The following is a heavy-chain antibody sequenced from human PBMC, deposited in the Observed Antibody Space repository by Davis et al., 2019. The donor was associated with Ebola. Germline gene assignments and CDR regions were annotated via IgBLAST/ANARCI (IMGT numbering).Heavy chain of an antibody. V-gene: IGHV4-39*01. CDR1: GGSISSSSYY. J-gene: IGHJ4*02. D-gene: IGHD3-16*01. CDR3: ASGVSYFDY. Sequence: MPSETLSLTCTVSGGSISSSSYYWGWIRQPPGKGLEWIGSIYYSGSTYYNSSLKSRITISVDTSKNQFSLKLSSVTAADTAVYYCASGVSYFDYWGQGTLVTVSS. CDR2: IYYSGST.